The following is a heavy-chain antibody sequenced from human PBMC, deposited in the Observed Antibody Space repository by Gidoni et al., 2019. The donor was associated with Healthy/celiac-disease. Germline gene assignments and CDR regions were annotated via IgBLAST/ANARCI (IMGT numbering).Heavy chain of an antibody. CDR3: ARDGARYYAFGYYYYGMDV. CDR1: GFTFSSYA. V-gene: IGHV3-30-3*01. Sequence: QVQLVESGGGVVQPGRSLRLSCAAAGFTFSSYAMHWVRQAPGKGLEWVAVISYDGSNKYYADSVKGRFTISRDNSKNTLYLQMNSLRAEDTAVYYCARDGARYYAFGYYYYGMDVWGQGTTVTVSS. D-gene: IGHD3-22*01. CDR2: ISYDGSNK. J-gene: IGHJ6*02.